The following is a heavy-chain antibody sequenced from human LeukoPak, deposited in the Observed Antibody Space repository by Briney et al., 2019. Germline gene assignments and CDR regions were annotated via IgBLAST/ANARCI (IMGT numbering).Heavy chain of an antibody. CDR2: IRSKAYGGTT. Sequence: GGSLRLSCTASGFTFGDYAMSWFRQAPGKGLEWVGFIRSKAYGGTTEYAASVKGRFTISRDDSKSIAYLQMNSLKTEDTAVYYCTRVRESAYCGGDCYLDAFDIWGQGTMVTVSS. CDR1: GFTFGDYA. CDR3: TRVRESAYCGGDCYLDAFDI. J-gene: IGHJ3*02. V-gene: IGHV3-49*03. D-gene: IGHD2-21*01.